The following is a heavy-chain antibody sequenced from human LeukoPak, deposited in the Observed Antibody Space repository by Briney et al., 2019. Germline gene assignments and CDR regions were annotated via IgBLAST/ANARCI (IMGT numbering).Heavy chain of an antibody. Sequence: ASVKVSCKASGYTFTGYYMHWVRQAPGQGLEWMGWINPNSGGTNYAQKFQGRVTMTRDTSISTAYMELSRLRSDDTAVYYCAREKKYSSSFNFDYWGQGTLGTVSS. J-gene: IGHJ4*02. CDR1: GYTFTGYY. D-gene: IGHD6-6*01. CDR3: AREKKYSSSFNFDY. V-gene: IGHV1-2*02. CDR2: INPNSGGT.